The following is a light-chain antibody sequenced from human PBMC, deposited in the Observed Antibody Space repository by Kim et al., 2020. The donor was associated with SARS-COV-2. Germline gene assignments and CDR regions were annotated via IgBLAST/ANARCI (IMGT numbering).Light chain of an antibody. V-gene: IGKV1-5*01. CDR1: EKIDRW. Sequence: FGDRVTITCRASEKIDRWLAWYQQKPGKAPKLLIYYVSSLESGVPSRFSGSGSGTEFTLTISSLQPDDFATYFCQQYLSSAPSVSFGAGTKVDIK. CDR3: QQYLSSAPSVS. CDR2: YVS. J-gene: IGKJ3*01.